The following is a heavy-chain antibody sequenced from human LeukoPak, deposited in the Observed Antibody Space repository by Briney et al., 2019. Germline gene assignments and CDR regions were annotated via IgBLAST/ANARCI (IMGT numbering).Heavy chain of an antibody. V-gene: IGHV3-7*01. D-gene: IGHD3-3*01. Sequence: GGSLRLSCAASGFTFSTYWMNWVRQAPGKGLEWVANINQYGNEKYYVDSVKGRFTISRDNAKRSLYLQMNNLRAEDTGVYYCARVADYDFLSGYYSPFDHWGQGVLVIVSS. CDR1: GFTFSTYW. CDR3: ARVADYDFLSGYYSPFDH. J-gene: IGHJ4*02. CDR2: INQYGNEK.